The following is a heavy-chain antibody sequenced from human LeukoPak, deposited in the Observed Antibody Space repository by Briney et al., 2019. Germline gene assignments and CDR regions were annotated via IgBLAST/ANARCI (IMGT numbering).Heavy chain of an antibody. J-gene: IGHJ4*02. CDR3: ARGSWYYYGSGSYYQD. V-gene: IGHV4-34*01. CDR1: GGSFSGYY. CDR2: INHSGST. Sequence: PSETLSLTCAVYGGSFSGYYWSWIRQPPGKGLEWIGEINHSGSTNYNPSLKSRVTISVDTSKNQFSLKLSSVTAADTAVYYCARGSWYYYGSGSYYQDWGQGTLVTVSS. D-gene: IGHD3-10*01.